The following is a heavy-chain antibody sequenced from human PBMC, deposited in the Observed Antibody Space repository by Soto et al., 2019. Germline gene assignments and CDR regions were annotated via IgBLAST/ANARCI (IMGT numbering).Heavy chain of an antibody. Sequence: QVQLVQSGAEVKKPGSSVKVSCKASGGTFSSYAISWVRQAPGQGLEWMGGIIPIFGTANYAQKFQGRVTITADKSTSTAYRGVSSLGFEDTAVYYCARGVTPGGYIAYWGQEPLVTVSS. CDR1: GGTFSSYA. D-gene: IGHD6-13*01. CDR3: ARGVTPGGYIAY. CDR2: IIPIFGTA. V-gene: IGHV1-69*06. J-gene: IGHJ4*02.